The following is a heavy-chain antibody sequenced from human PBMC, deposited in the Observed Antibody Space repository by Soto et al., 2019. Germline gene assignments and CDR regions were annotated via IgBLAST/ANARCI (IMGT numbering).Heavy chain of an antibody. Sequence: EVQLVESGGGLIQPGGSLRLSCAASGLTVSSNNMSWVRQAPGQGLEWVSVIYRGGSTYYADSVKARFTISRDNSKNTLYLQMNSLRAEDTAVYYCARDRVESGYPEYFQHWGQGTPVTVSS. CDR2: IYRGGST. J-gene: IGHJ1*01. CDR3: ARDRVESGYPEYFQH. V-gene: IGHV3-53*01. D-gene: IGHD3-22*01. CDR1: GLTVSSNN.